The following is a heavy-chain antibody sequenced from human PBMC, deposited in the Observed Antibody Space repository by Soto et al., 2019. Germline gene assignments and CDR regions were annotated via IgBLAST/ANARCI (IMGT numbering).Heavy chain of an antibody. D-gene: IGHD3-22*01. J-gene: IGHJ4*02. CDR2: IYSGGST. V-gene: IGHV3-53*01. CDR3: ARTVDYYDSSGPSDY. Sequence: PGGSLRLSCAASGFPVSSNYMSWVRQAPGKGLEWVSVIYSGGSTYYADSVKGRLTISRDNSKNTLYLQMNSLRAEDTAVYYCARTVDYYDSSGPSDYWGQGTLVTVSS. CDR1: GFPVSSNY.